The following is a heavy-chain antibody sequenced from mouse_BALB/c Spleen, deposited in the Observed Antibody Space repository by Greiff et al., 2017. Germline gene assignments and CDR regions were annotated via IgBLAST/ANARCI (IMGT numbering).Heavy chain of an antibody. Sequence: QVQLKQSGPGLVAPSQSLSITCTVSGFSLTGYGVNWVRQPPGKGLEWLGMIWGDGRTDYNSALKSRLSISKDNSKSQVFLKMNSLQTDDTARYYCARDLRLGYFDYWGQGTTLTVSS. J-gene: IGHJ2*01. V-gene: IGHV2-6-7*01. CDR2: IWGDGRT. CDR1: GFSLTGYG. CDR3: ARDLRLGYFDY. D-gene: IGHD1-2*01.